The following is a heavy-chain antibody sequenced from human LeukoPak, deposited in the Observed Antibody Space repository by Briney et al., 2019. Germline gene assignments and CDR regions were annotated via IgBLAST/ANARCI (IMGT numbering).Heavy chain of an antibody. CDR2: IYSGGST. J-gene: IGHJ4*02. V-gene: IGHV3-53*01. CDR1: GFTVSSNY. Sequence: PGGSLRLSCAASGFTVSSNYMSWVRQAPGKGLEWVSVIYSGGSTYYADSVKGRFTISRDNSKNTLYLQMNSLRAEDTAVYYCARDGRYNWNDSPGGHPPIDYWGQGTLVTVSS. CDR3: ARDGRYNWNDSPGGHPPIDY. D-gene: IGHD1-20*01.